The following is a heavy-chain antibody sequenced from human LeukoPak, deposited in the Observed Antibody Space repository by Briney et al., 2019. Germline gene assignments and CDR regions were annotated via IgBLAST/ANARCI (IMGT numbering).Heavy chain of an antibody. J-gene: IGHJ4*02. D-gene: IGHD6-19*01. CDR3: ARGGAVAVLYHFDY. Sequence: GRSLRLSCAASGFTFSSYAMHWVRQAPGKGLEWVAVISYDGSNKYYADSVKGRFTISRDNSKNTLCLQMNSLRAEDTAVYYCARGGAVAVLYHFDYWGQGTLVTVSS. CDR2: ISYDGSNK. V-gene: IGHV3-30-3*01. CDR1: GFTFSSYA.